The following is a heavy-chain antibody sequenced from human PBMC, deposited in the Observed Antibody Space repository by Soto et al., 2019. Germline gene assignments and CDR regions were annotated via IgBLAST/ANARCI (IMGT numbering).Heavy chain of an antibody. CDR3: ARLFDTSGWYGY. Sequence: PGESLKISCKGSGYRFTSYWIGWVRQMPGKGLERMGIIYPGDSDTRYSPSFQGQVTISADKSISTTYLQWSSLKASDTAIYYCARLFDTSGWYGYWGQGTLVTVSS. D-gene: IGHD6-19*01. CDR1: GYRFTSYW. V-gene: IGHV5-51*01. J-gene: IGHJ4*02. CDR2: IYPGDSDT.